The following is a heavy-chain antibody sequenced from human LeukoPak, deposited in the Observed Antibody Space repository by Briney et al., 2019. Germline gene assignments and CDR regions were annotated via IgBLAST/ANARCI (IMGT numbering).Heavy chain of an antibody. J-gene: IGHJ4*02. Sequence: GGSLRLSCETSGFTFSGYWMSWVRPAPGKGLEWVAIIKQDGSEKYYVDSVKGRFTISRDNAKNSLYLQMNSLRAEDTAVYYCARSRIAVAGITYYFDYWGQGTLVTVSS. V-gene: IGHV3-7*01. CDR3: ARSRIAVAGITYYFDY. D-gene: IGHD6-19*01. CDR2: IKQDGSEK. CDR1: GFTFSGYW.